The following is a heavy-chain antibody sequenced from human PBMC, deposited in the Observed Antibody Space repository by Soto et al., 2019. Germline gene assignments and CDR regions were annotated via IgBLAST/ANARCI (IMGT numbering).Heavy chain of an antibody. CDR2: MNPNSGNT. D-gene: IGHD3-10*01. V-gene: IGHV1-8*01. Sequence: AAVKVSCKASGYTFTSYDINWVRQATGQGLEWMGWMNPNSGNTGYAQKFQGRVTMTRNTSISTAYMELSSLRSEDTAVYYCARGWNVLLWFGESRAGMDVWGQGTTVTVSS. CDR1: GYTFTSYD. CDR3: ARGWNVLLWFGESRAGMDV. J-gene: IGHJ6*02.